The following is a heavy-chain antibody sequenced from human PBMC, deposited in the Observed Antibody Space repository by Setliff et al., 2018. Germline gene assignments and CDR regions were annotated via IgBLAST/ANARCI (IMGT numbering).Heavy chain of an antibody. V-gene: IGHV4-39*07. CDR3: ARSSSGSPHYYYAMDV. Sequence: SETLSLTCSASGDSISTSSYYWGWIRQPPGKGLEWIGSIYYRGSTYHNPSLKSRVTVSVDTSKNQFSLKLSSVTAADTAVYYCARSSSGSPHYYYAMDVWGQGTTVIVSS. CDR2: IYYRGST. D-gene: IGHD3-10*01. CDR1: GDSISTSSYY. J-gene: IGHJ6*02.